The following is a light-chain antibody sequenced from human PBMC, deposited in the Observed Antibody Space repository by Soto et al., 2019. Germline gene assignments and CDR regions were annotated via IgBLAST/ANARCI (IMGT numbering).Light chain of an antibody. CDR1: QSVSSSY. V-gene: IGKV3-20*01. Sequence: EIVLTQSPGTLSLSPGERATISCRASQSVSSSYLAWYQQKPGQAPRVLIYAASSRATGIPDRFSGSGSGTDFTLSISRLEPEDLALYYCQQYGGSPYTFGQGSKLEIK. J-gene: IGKJ2*01. CDR2: AAS. CDR3: QQYGGSPYT.